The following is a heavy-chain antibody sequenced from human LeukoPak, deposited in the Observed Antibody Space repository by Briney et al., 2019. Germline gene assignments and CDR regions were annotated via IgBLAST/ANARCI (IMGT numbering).Heavy chain of an antibody. J-gene: IGHJ4*02. CDR2: IYYSGST. D-gene: IGHD3-10*01. V-gene: IGHV4-59*01. Sequence: PSETLSLTCTVSGGSISSYYWSWLRQPPGKGLEWSGYIYYSGSTNYNPSLKSRVTISVDTSKNQFSLKLSSVTAADTAAYYCARVLWFGEFLLDYWGQGTLVTVSS. CDR1: GGSISSYY. CDR3: ARVLWFGEFLLDY.